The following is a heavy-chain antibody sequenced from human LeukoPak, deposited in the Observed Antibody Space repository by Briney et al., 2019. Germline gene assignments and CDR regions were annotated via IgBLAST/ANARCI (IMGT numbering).Heavy chain of an antibody. V-gene: IGHV3-7*01. CDR2: IKQDGSEK. D-gene: IGHD3-9*01. J-gene: IGHJ3*02. Sequence: GGSLRLSCAASGFTFSSYWMSWVREAPGKGLEWVANIKQDGSEKYYVDSVKGRFTISRDNAKNSLYLQMNSLRAEDTAVYYCARDRSYYDILTGYYIGNAFDIWGQGTMVTVSS. CDR3: ARDRSYYDILTGYYIGNAFDI. CDR1: GFTFSSYW.